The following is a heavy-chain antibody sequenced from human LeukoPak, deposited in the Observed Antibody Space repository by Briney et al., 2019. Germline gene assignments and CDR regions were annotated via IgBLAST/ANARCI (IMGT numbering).Heavy chain of an antibody. D-gene: IGHD4-17*01. V-gene: IGHV3-53*01. CDR3: VKRRGDNGSPDY. Sequence: GGSLRLSCAASGFSVRTTYMSWVRQAPGKRLEWVSVLYTGGGTDHADSVKGRFTISRDNSKNTLSLQMNSLRAEDTAVYYCVKRRGDNGSPDYWGQGTLVTVSS. CDR2: LYTGGGT. J-gene: IGHJ4*02. CDR1: GFSVRTTY.